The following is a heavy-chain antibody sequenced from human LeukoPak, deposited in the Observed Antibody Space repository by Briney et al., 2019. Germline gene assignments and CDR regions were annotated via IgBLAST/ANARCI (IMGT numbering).Heavy chain of an antibody. V-gene: IGHV1-8*03. J-gene: IGHJ6*03. CDR3: ARGGGNLYYYYYMDV. CDR1: GYTFTSYD. Sequence: ASVKVSCKASGYTFTSYDINWVRQATGQGLEWMGWMNPNSGNTGYAQKFQGRVTTTRNTSISTAYMELSSLRSEDTAVYYCARGGGNLYYYYYMDVWGKGTTVTVSS. CDR2: MNPNSGNT. D-gene: IGHD4-23*01.